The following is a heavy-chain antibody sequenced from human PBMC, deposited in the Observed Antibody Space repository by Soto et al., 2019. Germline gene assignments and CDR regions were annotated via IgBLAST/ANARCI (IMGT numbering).Heavy chain of an antibody. V-gene: IGHV5-10-1*01. CDR1: GYIFTTYW. CDR3: ARLRQPAFYYYGMDV. D-gene: IGHD3-3*02. J-gene: IGHJ6*02. CDR2: IDPSDSYT. Sequence: RAESLNISCEASGYIFTTYWISWVRQMPGKGLERMGRIDPSDSYTNYSPSFQGHVTITANKSISTAYLQWSSLKASDTTMYYCARLRQPAFYYYGMDVWGQGTTVTVSS.